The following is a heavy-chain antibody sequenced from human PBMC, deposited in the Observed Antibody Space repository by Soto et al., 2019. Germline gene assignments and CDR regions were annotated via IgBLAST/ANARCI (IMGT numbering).Heavy chain of an antibody. Sequence: DVQLVESGGGLIQPGESLRLSCAAFGLTISGKKYVAWVRQAPRKGLEWVSALYDVDGSFYADSVTGRFTTSRDSSKTTVYLQMHDLRPDDTSVYSCATLHDLEHAFDVLGQGTTVTMS. CDR3: ATLHDLEHAFDV. CDR2: LYDVDGS. CDR1: GLTISGKKY. V-gene: IGHV3-53*01. D-gene: IGHD3-3*01. J-gene: IGHJ3*01.